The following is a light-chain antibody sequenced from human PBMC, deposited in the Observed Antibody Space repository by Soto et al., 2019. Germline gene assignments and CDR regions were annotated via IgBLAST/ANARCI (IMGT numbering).Light chain of an antibody. CDR3: QQYGSSPPYP. Sequence: EIVLTQSPGILSLSPGERATLSCRASQTVSGNYLAWYQQKPGQSPRLLIYGSSDRATGIPDRFSGSGSGTDFTLTIHSVEPEDFAVYYCQQYGSSPPYPFGQGTTLEI. CDR1: QTVSGNY. J-gene: IGKJ2*01. V-gene: IGKV3-20*01. CDR2: GSS.